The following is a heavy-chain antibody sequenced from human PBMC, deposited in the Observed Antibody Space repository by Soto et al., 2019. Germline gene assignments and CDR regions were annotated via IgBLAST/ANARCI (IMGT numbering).Heavy chain of an antibody. CDR1: GYTFTSYY. V-gene: IGHV1-46*01. Sequence: QVQLVQSGAEVKKPGASVKVSCKASGYTFTSYYMHWVRQAPGQGLEWMGIINPSGGSTSYAQKFRGRVTMTRDTSTSTVYMELSSLRSEDTAVYYCARVGLGDFYYYYGMDVWGQGTTVTVSS. CDR2: INPSGGST. D-gene: IGHD3-16*01. J-gene: IGHJ6*02. CDR3: ARVGLGDFYYYYGMDV.